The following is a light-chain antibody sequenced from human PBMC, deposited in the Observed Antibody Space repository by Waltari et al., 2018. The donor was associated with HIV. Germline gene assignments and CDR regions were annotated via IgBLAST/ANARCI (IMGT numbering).Light chain of an antibody. Sequence: EIVLTQSPATLSLSPGERATLSCRASQSVTSLLAWYQQQPGQVPRLLIYDASYRATGIPARFSGSGSGTGFTLSISSLEPDDVAVYYCQQRSSWPRTFGGGTKVEIK. V-gene: IGKV3-11*01. CDR3: QQRSSWPRT. J-gene: IGKJ4*01. CDR1: QSVTSL. CDR2: DAS.